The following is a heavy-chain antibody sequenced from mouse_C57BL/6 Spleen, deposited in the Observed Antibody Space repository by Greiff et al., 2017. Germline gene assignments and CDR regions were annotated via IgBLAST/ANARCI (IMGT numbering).Heavy chain of an antibody. CDR3: ARGQLSLYLGD. Sequence: VQLQQSGAELMKPGASVKLSCKATGYPFTGYWIEWVKQRPGHGLEWIGEILPGSGNTNYNEKFKGKATFTADTSSSTAYMHIRSLTTEDSAIYYCARGQLSLYLGDWGKGTTLTGST. CDR1: GYPFTGYW. V-gene: IGHV1-9*01. J-gene: IGHJ2*01. D-gene: IGHD3-2*02. CDR2: ILPGSGNT.